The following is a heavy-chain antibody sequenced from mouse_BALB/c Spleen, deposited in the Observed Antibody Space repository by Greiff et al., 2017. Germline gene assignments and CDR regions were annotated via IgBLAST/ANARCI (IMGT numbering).Heavy chain of an antibody. CDR3: ARSRENYYAMDD. CDR2: ISSGSSTI. J-gene: IGHJ4*01. Sequence: EVKLVESGGGLVQPGGSRKLSCAASGFTFSSFGMHWVRQAPEKGLEWVAYISSGSSTIYYADTVKGRFTISRDNPKNTLFLQMTSLRSEDTAMYYCARSRENYYAMDDWGQGTSVTVSS. CDR1: GFTFSSFG. V-gene: IGHV5-17*02.